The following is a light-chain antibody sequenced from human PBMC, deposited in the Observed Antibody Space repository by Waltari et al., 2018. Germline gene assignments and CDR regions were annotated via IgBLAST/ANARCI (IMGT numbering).Light chain of an antibody. CDR1: QSISSY. Sequence: DIQVTQSPSSLSASVGHKVTITYRASQSISSYLNWYQQKPGKAPKLLIYAASSLQSGVPSRFSGSGSGTDFTLTISSLQPEDFATYYCQQSYSTPFTFGGGTKVEIK. V-gene: IGKV1-39*01. CDR2: AAS. J-gene: IGKJ4*01. CDR3: QQSYSTPFT.